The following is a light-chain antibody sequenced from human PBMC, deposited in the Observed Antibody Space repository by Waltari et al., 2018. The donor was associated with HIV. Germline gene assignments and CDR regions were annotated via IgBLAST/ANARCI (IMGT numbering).Light chain of an antibody. CDR2: RNN. J-gene: IGLJ3*02. CDR3: DAWDNSLSGRV. Sequence: QSVLTQPPSASGTPGQRVTISCSGSRSNIGNNDVYWFQHLPGTAPKLLIYRNNHRPSGVPDRFTGSKSGTSASLAISGLRSEDEADYYCDAWDNSLSGRVFGGGTKLTVL. V-gene: IGLV1-47*01. CDR1: RSNIGNND.